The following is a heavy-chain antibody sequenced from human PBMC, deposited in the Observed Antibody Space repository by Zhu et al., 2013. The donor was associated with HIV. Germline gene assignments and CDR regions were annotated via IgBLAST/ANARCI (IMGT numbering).Heavy chain of an antibody. CDR3: ARSTPAHPFEGTASYPGY. D-gene: IGHD2-2*01. Sequence: QVQLVQSGAEVKKPGASVKVSCKASGYTFTSYGISWVRQAPGQGLEWMGWISAYNGNTNYAQKLQGRVTMTTDTSTSTAYMELRSLRSDDTAVYYCARSTPAHPFEGTASYPGYWGQGTLVTVSS. J-gene: IGHJ4*02. V-gene: IGHV1-18*04. CDR1: GYTFTSYG. CDR2: ISAYNGNT.